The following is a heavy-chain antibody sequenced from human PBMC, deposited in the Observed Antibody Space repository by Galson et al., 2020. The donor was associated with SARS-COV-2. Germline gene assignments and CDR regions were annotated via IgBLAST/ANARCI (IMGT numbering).Heavy chain of an antibody. D-gene: IGHD6-6*01. CDR3: ARYTTSSVAFDY. CDR2: FHSDGST. CDR1: GGSISSDY. V-gene: IGHV4-59*08. Sequence: SETLFLTCSVSGGSISSDYWSWIRQPPGKGLEWIGFFHSDGSTNYNSSLKSRVTISVDTSKNQFSLNLTSVTAADTAVYYCARYTTSSVAFDYWGQGTLVTVSS. J-gene: IGHJ4*02.